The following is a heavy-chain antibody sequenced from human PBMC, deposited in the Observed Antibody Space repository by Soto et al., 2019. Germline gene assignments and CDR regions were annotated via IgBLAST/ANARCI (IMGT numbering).Heavy chain of an antibody. CDR2: IYYSGST. CDR3: ARQYYDFWSGYLLAPTHNYYYYMDV. Sequence: SETLSLTCAVSGGSISSSSYYWGWIRQPPGKGLEWIGSIYYSGSTYYNPSLKSRVTISVDTSKNQFSLKLSSVTAADTAVYYCARQYYDFWSGYLLAPTHNYYYYMDVWGKGTTVTVSS. J-gene: IGHJ6*03. V-gene: IGHV4-39*01. CDR1: GGSISSSSYY. D-gene: IGHD3-3*01.